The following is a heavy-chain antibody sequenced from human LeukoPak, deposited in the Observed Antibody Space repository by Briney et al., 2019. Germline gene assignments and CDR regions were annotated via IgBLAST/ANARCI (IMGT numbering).Heavy chain of an antibody. Sequence: SGTLSLTCAVSGGSISGDSWWSWVRQSPGKGLEWIGEIHHSGDTDYNSSLKSRVTISLDKSKTQFSLTLNSVTAADTAVYHCARVAWIPIGGVIVTAFDYWGQGTLVTVSS. J-gene: IGHJ4*02. CDR1: GGSISGDSW. V-gene: IGHV4-4*02. CDR3: ARVAWIPIGGVIVTAFDY. D-gene: IGHD3-16*02. CDR2: IHHSGDT.